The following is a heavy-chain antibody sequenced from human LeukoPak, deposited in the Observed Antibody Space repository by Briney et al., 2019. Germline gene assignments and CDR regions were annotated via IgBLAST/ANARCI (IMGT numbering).Heavy chain of an antibody. D-gene: IGHD3-10*01. V-gene: IGHV1-2*02. J-gene: IGHJ4*02. CDR2: INPNSGGT. CDR3: ARGRWFGEAQGAFDY. Sequence: ASVKVSCKASGYTFTGYYMHWVRQAPGQGLEWMGWINPNSGGTNYAQKFQGRVTMTRDTSISTAYMELSRLRSDDTAVYYCARGRWFGEAQGAFDYWGQGTLVTVSP. CDR1: GYTFTGYY.